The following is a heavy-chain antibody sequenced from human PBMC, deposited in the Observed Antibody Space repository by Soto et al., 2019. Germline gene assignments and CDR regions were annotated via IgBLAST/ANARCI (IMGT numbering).Heavy chain of an antibody. CDR2: LYYSGST. D-gene: IGHD3-3*01. V-gene: IGHV4-61*01. CDR3: ARGQAFWTGYYRMPYYFDY. Sequence: SATLSLTCTVSGGSVSSGSYYWRWIRQPPGKGLEYIGYLYYSGSTNYDPSLKSRVTISVDTPKNQFSVKLTSVTAADTAVYYCARGQAFWTGYYRMPYYFDYWGQGTLVTVSS. J-gene: IGHJ4*02. CDR1: GGSVSSGSYY.